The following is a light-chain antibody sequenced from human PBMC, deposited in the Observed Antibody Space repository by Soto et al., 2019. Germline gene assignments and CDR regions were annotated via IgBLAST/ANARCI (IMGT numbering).Light chain of an antibody. V-gene: IGKV3-11*01. CDR3: QQFTSYPLT. CDR1: PSVSNS. CDR2: DAS. J-gene: IGKJ4*01. Sequence: EMVLTQSPGTLSLSPGERATLSCRASPSVSNSLAWYQHKPGQAPRLLIYDASNRATGVPTRFSGSGSGTDFTLTISSLEPEDFAVYYCQQFTSYPLTFGGGTKVDIK.